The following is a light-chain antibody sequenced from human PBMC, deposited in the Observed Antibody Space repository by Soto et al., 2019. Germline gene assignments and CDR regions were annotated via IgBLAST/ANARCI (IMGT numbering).Light chain of an antibody. Sequence: DIQMTPSPSSLSASVGDRVAITCRSGQSISDYLNWYQQKPGKALKLVIYGASNLQSGVPPRFSGSGSGSEFTLTISGLQPDDFAIYFCQQSYSLPLTFGPGTKVDI. J-gene: IGKJ3*01. CDR1: QSISDY. V-gene: IGKV1-39*01. CDR2: GAS. CDR3: QQSYSLPLT.